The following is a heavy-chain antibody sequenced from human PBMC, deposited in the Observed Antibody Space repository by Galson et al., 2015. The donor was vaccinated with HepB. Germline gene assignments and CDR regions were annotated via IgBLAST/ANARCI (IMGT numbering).Heavy chain of an antibody. J-gene: IGHJ6*02. D-gene: IGHD3-16*02. CDR1: GFTFTSHS. CDR2: ISSTSRTI. CDR3: TRDPCDYVWGSYRVALLGDV. Sequence: SLRLSCAASGFTFTSHSLNWVRQAPGRGLEWISYISSTSRTIHYADSVKGRFTVSRDNVKDFMFLEMSNLRDDDTAVYYCTRDPCDYVWGSYRVALLGDVWGQGTTVIVSS. V-gene: IGHV3-48*02.